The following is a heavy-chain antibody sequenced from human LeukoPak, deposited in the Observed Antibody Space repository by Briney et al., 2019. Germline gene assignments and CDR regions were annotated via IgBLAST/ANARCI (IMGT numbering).Heavy chain of an antibody. CDR3: ARDPGITGITIFGVVIIPYFDY. J-gene: IGHJ4*02. CDR2: IKQDGSEK. Sequence: GGSLRLSCAASGFTFSSYWMSWVRQAPGKGLEWVANIKQDGSEKYYVDSVKGRFTISRDNAKNSLYLQMNSLRAEDTAVYYCARDPGITGITIFGVVIIPYFDYWGQGTLVTVSS. CDR1: GFTFSSYW. D-gene: IGHD3-3*01. V-gene: IGHV3-7*01.